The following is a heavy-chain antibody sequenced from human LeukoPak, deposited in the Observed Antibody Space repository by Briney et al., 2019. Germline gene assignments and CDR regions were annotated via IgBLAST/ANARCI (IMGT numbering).Heavy chain of an antibody. CDR3: ATDRDGYMFYFDY. V-gene: IGHV1-69*02. CDR2: IIPILGIA. J-gene: IGHJ4*02. Sequence: SVKVSCKASGGTFSSYTISWVRQAPGQGLEWMGRIIPILGIANYAQKFQGRVTITADKSTSTAYTELSSLRSEDTAVYYCATDRDGYMFYFDYWGQGTLVTVSS. D-gene: IGHD5-24*01. CDR1: GGTFSSYT.